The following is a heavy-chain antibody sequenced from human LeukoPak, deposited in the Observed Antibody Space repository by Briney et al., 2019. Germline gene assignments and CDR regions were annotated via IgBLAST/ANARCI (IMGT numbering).Heavy chain of an antibody. CDR1: GFTYTNYW. CDR2: INPDGTII. V-gene: IGHV3-74*01. D-gene: IGHD1/OR15-1a*01. Sequence: GGSLRLPCVASGFTYTNYWMHWFRQVSGKGPVWVSRINPDGTIIDYADFVKGRFTISRDNAKNLLYLQMKGLRADDTALYYCAKDLSWNTADRWGQGTLVTVSS. J-gene: IGHJ5*02. CDR3: AKDLSWNTADR.